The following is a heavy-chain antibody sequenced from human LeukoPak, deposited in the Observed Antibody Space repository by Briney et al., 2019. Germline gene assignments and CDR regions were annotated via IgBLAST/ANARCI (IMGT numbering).Heavy chain of an antibody. J-gene: IGHJ6*03. D-gene: IGHD3-16*01. V-gene: IGHV3-11*04. Sequence: SGGSLRLSCEASGFTFSDFYMSWIRQAPGQGLEWLSYISTTGYTIYYADSVKGRFTISRDNTQNSLFLQMDSLRVEDTAVYYCERDYASEYMDVWGKGTTVTISS. CDR3: ERDYASEYMDV. CDR1: GFTFSDFY. CDR2: ISTTGYTI.